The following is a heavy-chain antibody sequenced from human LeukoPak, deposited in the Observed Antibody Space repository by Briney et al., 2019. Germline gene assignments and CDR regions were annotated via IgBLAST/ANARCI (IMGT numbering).Heavy chain of an antibody. Sequence: TGEPLKISCKGSGYSLTSYWIGWVRQMPGKGLEWMGIIYPGDSDTRYSPSFQGQVTISADKSISTAYLQWSSLKASDTAMYYCSSAMDQYYYGIDLRGQGTKVT. D-gene: IGHD3/OR15-3a*01. CDR2: IYPGDSDT. V-gene: IGHV5-51*01. CDR1: GYSLTSYW. J-gene: IGHJ6*02. CDR3: SSAMDQYYYGIDL.